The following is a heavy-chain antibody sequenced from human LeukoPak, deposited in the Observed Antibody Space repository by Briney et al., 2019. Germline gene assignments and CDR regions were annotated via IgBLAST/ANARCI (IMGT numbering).Heavy chain of an antibody. CDR3: ARAFQSLGGLSLPDY. CDR2: IHPSTGNP. J-gene: IGHJ4*02. D-gene: IGHD3-16*02. V-gene: IGHV7-4-1*02. CDR1: GYTFTGYY. Sequence: ASVKVSCKASGYTFTGYYMHWVRQAPGQGLEWMGWIHPSTGNPTYAQGFTGRFVFSLDTSVSTTYLQISSLKAEDTAVYFCARAFQSLGGLSLPDYWGQGTLVTVSS.